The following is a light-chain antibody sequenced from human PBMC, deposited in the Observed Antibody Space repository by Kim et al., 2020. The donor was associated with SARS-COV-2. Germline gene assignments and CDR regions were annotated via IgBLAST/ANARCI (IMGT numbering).Light chain of an antibody. V-gene: IGLV3-19*01. CDR3: KSRDSSGKVV. Sequence: SSELTQDPAVSVALGQTVRITCQGDSLRSYYASWYQQKPGQAPVLVIYGKNNRPSGIPDRFSGSSSGNTASLTITGAQAEDEADYYCKSRDSSGKVVFGGGTQLTAL. CDR1: SLRSYY. CDR2: GKN. J-gene: IGLJ2*01.